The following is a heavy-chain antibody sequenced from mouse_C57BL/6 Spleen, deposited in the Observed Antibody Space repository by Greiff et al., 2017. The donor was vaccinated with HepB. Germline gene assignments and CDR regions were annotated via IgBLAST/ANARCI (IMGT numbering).Heavy chain of an antibody. CDR3: ARSITTGVATDY. V-gene: IGHV1-82*01. CDR2: IYPGDGDT. Sequence: VQLQQSGPELVKPGASVKISCKASGYAFSSSWMNWVKQRPGKGLEWIGRIYPGDGDTNYNGKFKGKATLTADKSSSTAYMQLSSLTSEDSAVYFCARSITTGVATDYWGQGTTLTVAS. D-gene: IGHD1-1*01. CDR1: GYAFSSSW. J-gene: IGHJ2*01.